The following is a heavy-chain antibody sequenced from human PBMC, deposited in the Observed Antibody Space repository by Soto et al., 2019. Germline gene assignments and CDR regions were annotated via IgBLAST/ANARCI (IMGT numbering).Heavy chain of an antibody. CDR2: ISGSGGST. J-gene: IGHJ4*02. D-gene: IGHD1-26*01. CDR1: GFTFSSYA. Sequence: GGSLRLSCAASGFTFSSYAMNWVRQAPGKGLEWVSVISGSGGSTYYADSVKGRFTISRDNSKNTLYLQMNSLRAEDTAVYYCARGVGATAIDYWGQGTLVTVSS. V-gene: IGHV3-23*01. CDR3: ARGVGATAIDY.